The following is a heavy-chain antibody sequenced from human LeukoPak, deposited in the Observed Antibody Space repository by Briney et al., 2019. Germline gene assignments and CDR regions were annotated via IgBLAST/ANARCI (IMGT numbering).Heavy chain of an antibody. CDR2: INPSGGST. D-gene: IGHD6-6*01. J-gene: IGHJ5*02. CDR1: GYTFTSYY. V-gene: IGHV1-46*01. CDR3: AREGIAARGYTNWFDP. Sequence: ASVKVSCKASGYTFTSYYMHWVRQAPGQGLEWMGIINPSGGSTSYAQKFQGRVTITADESTSTAYMELSSLRSEDTAVYYCAREGIAARGYTNWFDPWGQGTLVTVSS.